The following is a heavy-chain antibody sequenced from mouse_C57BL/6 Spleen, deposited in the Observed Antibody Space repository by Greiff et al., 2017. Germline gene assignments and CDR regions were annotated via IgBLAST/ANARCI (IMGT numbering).Heavy chain of an antibody. CDR3: AREAVVAHYYAMDY. CDR2: ISYDGSN. D-gene: IGHD1-1*01. J-gene: IGHJ4*01. CDR1: GYSITSGYY. Sequence: EVQLQESGPGLVKPSQSLSLTCSVTGYSITSGYYWNWIRQFPGNKLEWIGYISYDGSNNYNPSLKNRISITRDTSKNQFFLKLNSVTTEDTATYYCAREAVVAHYYAMDYWGQGTSVTVSS. V-gene: IGHV3-6*01.